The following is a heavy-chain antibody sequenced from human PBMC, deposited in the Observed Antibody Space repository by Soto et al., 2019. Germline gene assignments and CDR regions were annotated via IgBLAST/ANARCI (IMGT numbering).Heavy chain of an antibody. CDR1: GGSISSYY. Sequence: PSETLSLTCTVSGGSISSYYWSWIRQPPGKGLEWIGYIYIRGTTNYNPSLKSRVTMSADTSKNQFSLNLNSVTAADTDMYYCARINYYDTGGYPIYNWGQGMMVTVSS. J-gene: IGHJ4*02. D-gene: IGHD3-22*01. CDR2: IYIRGTT. CDR3: ARINYYDTGGYPIYN. V-gene: IGHV4-59*01.